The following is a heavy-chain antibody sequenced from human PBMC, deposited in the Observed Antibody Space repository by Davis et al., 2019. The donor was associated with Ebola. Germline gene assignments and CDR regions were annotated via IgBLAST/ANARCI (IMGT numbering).Heavy chain of an antibody. D-gene: IGHD3-3*01. CDR1: GGSISSYY. V-gene: IGHV4-59*01. J-gene: IGHJ5*02. Sequence: SEILSLTCTVSGGSISSYYWSWIRQPPGKGLEWIGYIYYSGSTNYNPSLKSRVTISVDTSKNQFSLKLSSVTAADTAVYYCARVTYYDSFDPWGQGTLVTVSS. CDR3: ARVTYYDSFDP. CDR2: IYYSGST.